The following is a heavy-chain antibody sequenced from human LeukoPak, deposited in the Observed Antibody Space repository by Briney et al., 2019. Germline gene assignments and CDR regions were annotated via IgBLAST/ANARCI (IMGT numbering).Heavy chain of an antibody. CDR2: IYHSGST. Sequence: PSGTLSLTCAVSGGSISSSNWWSWVRQPPGKGLEWIGEIYHSGSTNYNPSLKSRVTISVDKSKNQFSLKLSSVTAADTAVYYCARFRVLGRYYFDYWGQGTLVTVSS. CDR1: GGSISSSNW. J-gene: IGHJ4*02. V-gene: IGHV4-4*02. CDR3: ARFRVLGRYYFDY. D-gene: IGHD3-10*01.